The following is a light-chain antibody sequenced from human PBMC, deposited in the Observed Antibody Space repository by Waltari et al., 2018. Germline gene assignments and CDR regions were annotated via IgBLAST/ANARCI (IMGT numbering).Light chain of an antibody. J-gene: IGLJ2*01. Sequence: QSALTQPASVSGSPGQSITISCTGTSSDVGSHNLVSWYPQHPGKAPKLMIYEVSKRPSGVSNRFCGCKSGNTASLTISGLQAEDEADYYCCSHAGSSTVVFGGGTKLTVL. CDR1: SSDVGSHNL. CDR2: EVS. CDR3: CSHAGSSTVV. V-gene: IGLV2-23*02.